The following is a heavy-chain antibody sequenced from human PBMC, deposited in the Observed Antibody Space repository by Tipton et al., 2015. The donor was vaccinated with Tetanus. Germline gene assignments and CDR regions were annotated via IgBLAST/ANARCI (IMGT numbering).Heavy chain of an antibody. J-gene: IGHJ3*02. CDR3: ARWGDASGSTNLYAFDI. D-gene: IGHD3-10*01. Sequence: TLSLTCAVYGGSFSGSYWNWIRQVPGKGLEWIGYTHHSGNTNYNPSLSGRVTTSVDTSKNQFSLKMSSVTAADTAVYYCARWGDASGSTNLYAFDIWGQGTMVSVSS. CDR1: GGSFSGSY. V-gene: IGHV4-59*01. CDR2: THHSGNT.